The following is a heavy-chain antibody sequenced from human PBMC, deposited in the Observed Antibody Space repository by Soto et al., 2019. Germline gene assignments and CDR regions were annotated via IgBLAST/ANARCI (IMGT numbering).Heavy chain of an antibody. CDR1: GYTFTGYY. Sequence: GASVKVSCKASGYTFTGYYMHWVRQAPGQGLEWMGWNNPNSGGTNYAQKFQGRVTMTRDTSISTAYMELSRLRSDDTAVYYCAREWRRYSSGWYGYWGQGTLVTVSS. D-gene: IGHD6-19*01. V-gene: IGHV1-2*02. CDR2: NNPNSGGT. J-gene: IGHJ4*02. CDR3: AREWRRYSSGWYGY.